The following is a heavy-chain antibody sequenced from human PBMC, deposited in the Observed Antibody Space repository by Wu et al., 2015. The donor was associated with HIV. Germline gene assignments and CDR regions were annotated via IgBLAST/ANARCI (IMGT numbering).Heavy chain of an antibody. CDR1: GDTFNIFA. Sequence: QVQLEQSGAEVKKPGSSVKVSCKASGDTFNIFAMNWLRQAPGQGLEWMGGIIPAFHTTDYAGKFQGRVTISADESTNTAYMELKTLTSEDTAVYFCARPWQLRNGWPFFDYWGQGTLVHRLL. CDR3: ARPWQLRNGWPFFDY. J-gene: IGHJ4*02. D-gene: IGHD4-23*01. CDR2: IIPAFHTT. V-gene: IGHV1-69*12.